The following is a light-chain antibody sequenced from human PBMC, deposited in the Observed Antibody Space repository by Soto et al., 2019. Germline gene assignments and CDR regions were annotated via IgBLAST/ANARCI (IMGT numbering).Light chain of an antibody. CDR1: SSDVGTYDF. CDR3: CLYEVTFYV. Sequence: QSALTQPRSVSGSPGQSVTISCTGTSSDVGTYDFVSWYQQHPGKAPRLMIFDVSERPSGVPDRFSGSKSGNTASLTISGLQAEDEADYYCCLYEVTFYVFGNGTKVTV. J-gene: IGLJ1*01. V-gene: IGLV2-11*01. CDR2: DVS.